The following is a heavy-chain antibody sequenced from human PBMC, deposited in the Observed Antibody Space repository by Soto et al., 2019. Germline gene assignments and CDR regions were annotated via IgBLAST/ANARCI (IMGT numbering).Heavy chain of an antibody. CDR1: GYTFTSYA. J-gene: IGHJ3*02. D-gene: IGHD6-19*01. CDR2: INAGNGNT. Sequence: QVQLVQSGAEVKKPGASVKVSCKASGYTFTSYAMHWVRQAPGQRLEWMGWINAGNGNTKYSQKFQGRVTITRDTSASTAYMELSSLRSEDTAVYYCASSGRGGQWLVLDAFDIWGQGTMVTVSS. CDR3: ASSGRGGQWLVLDAFDI. V-gene: IGHV1-3*01.